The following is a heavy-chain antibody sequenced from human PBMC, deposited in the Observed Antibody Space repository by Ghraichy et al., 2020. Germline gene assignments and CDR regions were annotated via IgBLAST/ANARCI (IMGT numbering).Heavy chain of an antibody. V-gene: IGHV3-21*01. J-gene: IGHJ3*02. Sequence: GEGRGWGASVGARRGSVGYADSVKGRFTISRDNAMNSLHLQMNSLRAEDTAVYYCARGGDTFDIWGQGTMVTVSS. CDR2: VGARRGSV. CDR3: ARGGDTFDI.